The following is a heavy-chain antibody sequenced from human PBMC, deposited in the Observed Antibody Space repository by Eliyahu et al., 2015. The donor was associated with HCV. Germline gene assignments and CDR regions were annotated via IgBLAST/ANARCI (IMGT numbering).Heavy chain of an antibody. D-gene: IGHD4-17*01. CDR3: AKEGDNGDLQH. CDR1: GFTFSSYG. V-gene: IGHV3-30*18. Sequence: QVQLVESGGGVVQPGRSLRLSCAASGFTFSSYGMHWVRQAPGKGLEWVAGRSYVGRKKYYADSVKGRFTISRDNSKNTLYLQMNSLRAEDTAVYYCAKEGDNGDLQHWGQGTLVTVSS. CDR2: RSYVGRKK. J-gene: IGHJ1*01.